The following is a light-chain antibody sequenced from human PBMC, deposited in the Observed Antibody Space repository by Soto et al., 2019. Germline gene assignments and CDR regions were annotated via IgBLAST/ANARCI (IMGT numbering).Light chain of an antibody. V-gene: IGKV1-9*01. CDR2: AAS. J-gene: IGKJ4*01. CDR3: QQTRSYPST. CDR1: QGINSF. Sequence: IPLTQYPPSLSASVGDRVTITCRASQGINSFLAWYQQKPGKAPKLLIYAASILQSGVPSRFSGSGSGTDFTLTISSLQAEDFATYYCQQTRSYPSTFGGGTKV.